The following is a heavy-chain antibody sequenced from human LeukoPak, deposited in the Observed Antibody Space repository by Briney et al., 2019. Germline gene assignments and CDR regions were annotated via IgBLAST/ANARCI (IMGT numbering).Heavy chain of an antibody. V-gene: IGHV1-2*02. J-gene: IGHJ4*02. CDR3: AKRGGALSD. CDR1: GYLFTGFY. D-gene: IGHD2-21*01. CDR2: MNPNNGDT. Sequence: ASVKVSCKTSGYLFTGFYIHWVRQVPGQGLEWMGWMNPNNGDTKSAPEFQGRVAMTRVTSINTAYMEMTGLTPADTAIYYCAKRGGALSDWGQGTPVTVSS.